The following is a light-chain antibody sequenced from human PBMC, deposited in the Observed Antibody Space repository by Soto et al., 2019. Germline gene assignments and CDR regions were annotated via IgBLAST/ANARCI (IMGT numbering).Light chain of an antibody. CDR3: QQYGGSPYA. V-gene: IGKV3-20*01. CDR1: QSISSNY. CDR2: GAS. J-gene: IGKJ2*01. Sequence: EIVLTQSPGTLSLSPGERATLSCRASQSISSNYLAWYQQKPGQAPRLLIYGASSRATGIPDRFCGSGSGTDFTLTISRLEPEDFAVYYCQQYGGSPYAFGQGTKLEIK.